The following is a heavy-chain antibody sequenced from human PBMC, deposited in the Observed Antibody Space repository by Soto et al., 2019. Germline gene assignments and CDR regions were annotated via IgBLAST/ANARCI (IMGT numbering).Heavy chain of an antibody. CDR2: IYYSGST. V-gene: IGHV4-31*03. Sequence: PSETRSLTGTVSGGSISSGGYYWSWIRQHPGKGLEWSGYIYYSGSTYYNPSLKSRVTISVNTSKNHFSLKLSSVTAADTAVYYCASSPVTSNYHYYYGMDVWGQGTTVTVSS. J-gene: IGHJ6*02. D-gene: IGHD4-17*01. CDR3: ASSPVTSNYHYYYGMDV. CDR1: GGSISSGGYY.